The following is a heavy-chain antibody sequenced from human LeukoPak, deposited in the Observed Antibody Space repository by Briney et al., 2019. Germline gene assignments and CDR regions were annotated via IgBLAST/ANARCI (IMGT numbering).Heavy chain of an antibody. CDR3: ARFWHCGFSTCWAVNGFDY. CDR2: IDSNSGET. CDR1: GYSFFGYF. Sequence: ASEKVSGKASGYSFFGYFIHWVRQAPGQGLEWMGWIDSNSGETHYAQKFQGRFTMTKDTSIKTAYMELSSLRSDDTAIYYCARFWHCGFSTCWAVNGFDYWGQGTEVTVSP. J-gene: IGHJ3*01. V-gene: IGHV1-2*02. D-gene: IGHD2-21*01.